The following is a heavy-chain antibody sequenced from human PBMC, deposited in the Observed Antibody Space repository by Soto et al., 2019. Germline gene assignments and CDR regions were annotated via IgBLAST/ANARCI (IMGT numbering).Heavy chain of an antibody. J-gene: IGHJ6*02. CDR3: AKDRYGVVDV. CDR1: GFTFSIYG. Sequence: GGSLRLSCAASGFTFSIYGMHWVRQAPGKGLEWVAVISYDGSNKYYADSVKGRFTISRDNSKNTLYLQMNSLRAEDTAVYYCAKDRYGVVDVWGQGTTVTVSS. V-gene: IGHV3-30*18. CDR2: ISYDGSNK. D-gene: IGHD4-17*01.